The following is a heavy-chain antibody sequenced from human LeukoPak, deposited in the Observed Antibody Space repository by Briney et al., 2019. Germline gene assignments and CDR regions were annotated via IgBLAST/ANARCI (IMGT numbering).Heavy chain of an antibody. CDR1: GFTFSSYG. CDR2: IRYDGSNK. V-gene: IGHV3-30*02. CDR3: AKLGNSSGWYVDY. J-gene: IGHJ4*02. D-gene: IGHD6-19*01. Sequence: GGSLRLSCAASGFTFSSYGMHWVRQAPGKGLEWVAFIRYDGSNKYYADSVKGRFTISRDNSKNTLYLQMNSLIAEDTAVYYCAKLGNSSGWYVDYWGQGTLVTVSS.